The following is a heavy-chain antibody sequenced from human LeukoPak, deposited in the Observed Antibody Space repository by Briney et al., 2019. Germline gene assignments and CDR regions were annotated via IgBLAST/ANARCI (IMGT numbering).Heavy chain of an antibody. CDR3: ARGSGFSSGWPNPPDY. V-gene: IGHV1-46*01. D-gene: IGHD6-19*01. Sequence: ASVKVSCKASGYTFTSYYMHWVRQAPGQGLEWMGIINPSGGSTSYAQKFQGRVTMTRDTSTSTVYMELSSLRSEDTAVYYRARGSGFSSGWPNPPDYWGQGTLVTVSS. CDR2: INPSGGST. J-gene: IGHJ4*02. CDR1: GYTFTSYY.